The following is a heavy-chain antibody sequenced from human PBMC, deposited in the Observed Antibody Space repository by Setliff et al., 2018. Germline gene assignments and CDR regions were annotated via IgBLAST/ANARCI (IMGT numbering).Heavy chain of an antibody. CDR1: GGSISSSY. J-gene: IGHJ4*02. V-gene: IGHV4-4*09. D-gene: IGHD1-26*01. Sequence: SETLSLTCTVSGGSISSSYWSWIRQPPGKGLEWIGYFYHSGSMNYNPSLKGRVTMSVDTSNNQLSLKLDSVTAADTALYYCARSPSSGAYWNPRPFYSDYWARGTLVTVSS. CDR2: FYHSGSM. CDR3: ARSPSSGAYWNPRPFYSDY.